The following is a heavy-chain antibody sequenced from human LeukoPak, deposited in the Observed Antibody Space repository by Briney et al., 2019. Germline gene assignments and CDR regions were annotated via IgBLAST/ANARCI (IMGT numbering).Heavy chain of an antibody. CDR3: AKDRGGDCSGGRCYYYYYYMDV. J-gene: IGHJ6*03. V-gene: IGHV3-30*02. CDR1: GFTFSNYG. Sequence: GGSLRLSCAASGFTFSNYGKHWVRQAPGKGLEWVALIWYDGSKKYYADSVKGRFTISRDNSKNTLYLQMNTLRAEVTAVYYCAKDRGGDCSGGRCYYYYYYMDVWGKGTTVTVSS. CDR2: IWYDGSKK. D-gene: IGHD2-15*01.